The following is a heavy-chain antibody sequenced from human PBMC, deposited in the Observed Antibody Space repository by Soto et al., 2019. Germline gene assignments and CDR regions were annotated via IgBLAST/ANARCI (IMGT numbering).Heavy chain of an antibody. CDR2: IFYSGST. Sequence: SETLSLTCTVSGGSISSSSYYWGWIRQPPGKGLEWIGSIFYSGSTYYNPSLKSRVTISVDTSKNLFSLKLSSVTAADTAVYYCARRSKGGVYYYYYGMDVWGQGTTVTVSS. V-gene: IGHV4-39*01. CDR3: ARRSKGGVYYYYYGMDV. J-gene: IGHJ6*02. CDR1: GGSISSSSYY. D-gene: IGHD3-16*01.